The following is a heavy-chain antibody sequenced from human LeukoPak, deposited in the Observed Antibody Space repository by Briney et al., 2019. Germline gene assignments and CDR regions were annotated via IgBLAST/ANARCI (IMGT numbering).Heavy chain of an antibody. CDR2: IRYDGSNK. CDR3: ARDRGGDGYNLIDY. CDR1: GFTFSSYG. V-gene: IGHV3-30*02. Sequence: GGSLRLSCAASGFTFSSYGMHWVRQAPGKGLEWVAFIRYDGSNKYYADSVKGRFTISRDNSKNTLYLQMNSLRAEDTAVYYCARDRGGDGYNLIDYWGQETLVTVSS. J-gene: IGHJ4*02. D-gene: IGHD5-24*01.